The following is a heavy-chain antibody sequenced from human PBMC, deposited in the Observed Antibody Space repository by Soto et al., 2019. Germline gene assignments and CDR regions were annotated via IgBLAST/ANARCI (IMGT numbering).Heavy chain of an antibody. D-gene: IGHD2-2*02. Sequence: SETLSLTCSVSGGSISSSSYFWGWIRQPPGKGLEWIGGIYYSGDTYYNPSLKSRVTISVDKSRNQFSLKLTSVTAADTAVYFCARRWKGYCTATSCYIGNYFDYWGQGTLVTVSS. CDR3: ARRWKGYCTATSCYIGNYFDY. J-gene: IGHJ4*02. CDR1: GGSISSSSYF. V-gene: IGHV4-39*01. CDR2: IYYSGDT.